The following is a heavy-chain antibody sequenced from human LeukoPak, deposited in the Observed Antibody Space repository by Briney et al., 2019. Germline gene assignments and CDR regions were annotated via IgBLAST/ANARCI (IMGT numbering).Heavy chain of an antibody. CDR3: ARDLFGYYDSSGQGGY. CDR2: IIPIFGTA. Sequence: GASVKVSCKASGGTFSSYAISWVRQAPGQGLEWMGGIIPIFGTANYAQKFQGRVTITTDESTSTAYMELSSLRSEDTAVYYCARDLFGYYDSSGQGGYWGQGTLVTVSS. J-gene: IGHJ4*02. V-gene: IGHV1-69*05. CDR1: GGTFSSYA. D-gene: IGHD3-22*01.